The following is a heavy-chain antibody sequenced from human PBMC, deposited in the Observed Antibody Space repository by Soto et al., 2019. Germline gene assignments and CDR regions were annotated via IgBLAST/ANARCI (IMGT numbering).Heavy chain of an antibody. CDR2: IYYSGST. CDR1: GGSISSSSYY. Sequence: SETLSLTCTVSGGSISSSSYYWGWIRQPPGKGLEWIGSIYYSGSTYYNPSLKSRVTISVDTSKNQFSLKLSSVTAADTAVYYCAGWGAIGDAFDIWGQGTMVTVSS. J-gene: IGHJ3*02. V-gene: IGHV4-39*01. D-gene: IGHD2-2*02. CDR3: AGWGAIGDAFDI.